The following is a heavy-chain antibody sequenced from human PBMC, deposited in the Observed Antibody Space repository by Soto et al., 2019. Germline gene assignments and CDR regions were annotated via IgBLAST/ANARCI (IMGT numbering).Heavy chain of an antibody. CDR2: IYYTGAA. J-gene: IGHJ4*02. V-gene: IGHV4-31*03. CDR1: GESIGTGGFY. CDR3: ASGTFTTISFDF. Sequence: SETLSLTCSVSGESIGTGGFYWSWARQLPGKGLQWIGYIYYTGAAYYNPAPKSRATISLDTSANQFSLRLTSLTAADTAVYYCASGTFTTISFDFWGQGRLVT. D-gene: IGHD3-22*01.